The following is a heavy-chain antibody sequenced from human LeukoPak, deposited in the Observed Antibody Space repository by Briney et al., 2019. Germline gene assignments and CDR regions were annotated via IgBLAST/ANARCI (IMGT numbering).Heavy chain of an antibody. CDR2: IYYSGST. CDR3: ASYDFWSGFS. Sequence: SETLSLTCTVSGGSISSYYWSWIRQPPGRGLEWIGYIYYSGSTNYNPSLKSRVTISADTSKNQFSLKLTSVTAADTAVYYCASYDFWSGFSWGQGTLVTVSS. CDR1: GGSISSYY. V-gene: IGHV4-59*01. J-gene: IGHJ5*02. D-gene: IGHD3-3*01.